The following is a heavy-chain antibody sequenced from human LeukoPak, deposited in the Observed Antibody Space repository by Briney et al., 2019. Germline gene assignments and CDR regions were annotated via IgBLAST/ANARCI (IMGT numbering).Heavy chain of an antibody. CDR2: IYYSGST. CDR3: ARGSGAVGRPNWFDP. J-gene: IGHJ5*02. V-gene: IGHV4-39*07. CDR1: GGSISSSSYY. Sequence: SETLSLTCTVSGGSISSSSYYWGWIRQPPGKGLEWIGSIYYSGSTYYNPSLKSRVTISVDTSKNQFSLKLSSVTAADTAVYYCARGSGAVGRPNWFDPWGQGTLVTVSS. D-gene: IGHD2-15*01.